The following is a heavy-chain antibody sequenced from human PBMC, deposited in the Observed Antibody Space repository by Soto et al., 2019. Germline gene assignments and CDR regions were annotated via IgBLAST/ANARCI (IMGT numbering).Heavy chain of an antibody. CDR1: GYTFTSHG. J-gene: IGHJ3*02. V-gene: IGHV1-18*04. D-gene: IGHD3-10*01. Sequence: ASVKVSCKASGYTFTSHGINWVRQAPGQGLEWMAWISGDNVNTNYAQKLQGRVTLTTDTSTNTAYMEMTDLRADDTAVYYCARGPKGSWFAALDIWGQGTMVTV. CDR3: ARGPKGSWFAALDI. CDR2: ISGDNVNT.